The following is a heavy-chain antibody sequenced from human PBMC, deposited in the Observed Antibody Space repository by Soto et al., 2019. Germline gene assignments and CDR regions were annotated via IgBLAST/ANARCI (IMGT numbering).Heavy chain of an antibody. J-gene: IGHJ6*02. V-gene: IGHV4-30-4*01. D-gene: IGHD3-9*01. CDR1: GGSISRGDYY. CDR3: ARGPDILTGYSPAPFCYYYGMDV. Sequence: PSETLSLTCTVSGGSISRGDYYWSWIRQPPGKGLEWIGYIYYSGSTYYNPSLKSRVTISVDTSKNQFSLKLSSVTAADTAVYYCARGPDILTGYSPAPFCYYYGMDVWGQGTTVTVSS. CDR2: IYYSGST.